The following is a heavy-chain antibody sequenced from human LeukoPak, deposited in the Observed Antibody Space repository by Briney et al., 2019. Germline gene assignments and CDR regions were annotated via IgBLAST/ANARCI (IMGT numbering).Heavy chain of an antibody. CDR1: GGSISSYY. CDR3: ARSYGSGAWWFDP. CDR2: IYYSGST. D-gene: IGHD3-10*01. Sequence: PSETLSLTCTVSGGSISSYYWSWIRQPPGKGLEWIGYIYYSGSTNYNPSLKSRVTISVDTSKNQFSLKLSSVTAADTAVYYCARSYGSGAWWFDPWGQGTLVTVSS. J-gene: IGHJ5*02. V-gene: IGHV4-59*01.